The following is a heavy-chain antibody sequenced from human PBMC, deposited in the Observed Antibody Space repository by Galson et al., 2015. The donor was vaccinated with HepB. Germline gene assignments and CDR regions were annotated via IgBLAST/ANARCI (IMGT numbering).Heavy chain of an antibody. Sequence: SLRLSCAASGFTFSSYGMHWVRQAPGKGLEWVAFIRYDGSNKYYADSVKGRFTISRDNSKNTLYLQMNSLRAEDTAVYYCAKSTMAVVVVAALGYFDYWGQGTLVTVSS. V-gene: IGHV3-30*02. CDR1: GFTFSSYG. CDR3: AKSTMAVVVVAALGYFDY. CDR2: IRYDGSNK. D-gene: IGHD2-15*01. J-gene: IGHJ4*02.